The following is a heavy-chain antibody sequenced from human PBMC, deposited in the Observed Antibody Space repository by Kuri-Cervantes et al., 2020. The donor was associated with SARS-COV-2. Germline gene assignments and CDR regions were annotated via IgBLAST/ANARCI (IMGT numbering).Heavy chain of an antibody. CDR2: ISAYNGNT. CDR3: ARDPGITIFGVPSSFDL. CDR1: GYTFTSYG. V-gene: IGHV1-18*01. D-gene: IGHD3-3*01. J-gene: IGHJ2*01. Sequence: ASVKVSCKASGYTFTSYGISWVRQAPGQGLEWMGCISAYNGNTNYAQKLQGRVTMTTDTSTSTAYMELRSLRSDDTAVYYCARDPGITIFGVPSSFDLWGRGTLVTVSS.